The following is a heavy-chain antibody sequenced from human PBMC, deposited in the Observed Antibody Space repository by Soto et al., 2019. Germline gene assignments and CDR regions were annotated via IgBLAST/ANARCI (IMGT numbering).Heavy chain of an antibody. Sequence: ETLSLTGTVSVGSTRSSYWSWIRQPPGKGLEWIGPIYYIGLTNYNPSLKSRAPISLDTSKNQFSLKLSSVTAADTAVYSCARVAYSISGSYDYWGQGTLVTVSS. J-gene: IGHJ4*02. D-gene: IGHD3-10*01. CDR1: VGSTRSSY. CDR3: ARVAYSISGSYDY. CDR2: IYYIGLT. V-gene: IGHV4-59*01.